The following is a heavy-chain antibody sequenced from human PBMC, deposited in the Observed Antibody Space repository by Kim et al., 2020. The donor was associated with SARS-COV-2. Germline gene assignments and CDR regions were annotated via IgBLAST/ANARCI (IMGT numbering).Heavy chain of an antibody. V-gene: IGHV3-23*01. D-gene: IGHD2-2*01. Sequence: KGRFTISRDNSKNTLYLQMTSLRAEDTAVYYCAKQPLYCSSTSCYAPFDYWGQGTLVTVSS. J-gene: IGHJ4*02. CDR3: AKQPLYCSSTSCYAPFDY.